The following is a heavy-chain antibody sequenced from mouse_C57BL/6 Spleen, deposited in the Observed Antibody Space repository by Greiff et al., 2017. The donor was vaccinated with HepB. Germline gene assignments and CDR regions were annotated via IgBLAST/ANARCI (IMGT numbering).Heavy chain of an antibody. CDR1: GYAFTNYL. CDR3: ARSGLRIDY. J-gene: IGHJ2*01. Sequence: VKLQESGAELVRPGTSVKVSCKASGYAFTNYLIEWVKQRPGQGLEWIGVINPGSGGTNYNEKFKGKATLTADKSSSTAYMQLSSLTSEDSAVYFCARSGLRIDYWGQGTTLTVSS. D-gene: IGHD3-1*01. CDR2: INPGSGGT. V-gene: IGHV1-54*01.